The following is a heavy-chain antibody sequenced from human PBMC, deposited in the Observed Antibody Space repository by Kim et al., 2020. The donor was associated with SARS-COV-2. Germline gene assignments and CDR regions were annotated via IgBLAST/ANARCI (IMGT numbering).Heavy chain of an antibody. CDR1: GLYV. Sequence: GSLRLSCVTSGLYVIHWVRQAPGKGLEWVAAMSFDGFSKYFADSVNGRFTISRDDSKNTVWLQLNNLRDEDSAMYYCATEGGTSGRCGYFDYWSQGTLV. J-gene: IGHJ4*02. CDR2: MSFDGFSK. D-gene: IGHD6-19*01. CDR3: ATEGGTSGRCGYFDY. V-gene: IGHV3-30*04.